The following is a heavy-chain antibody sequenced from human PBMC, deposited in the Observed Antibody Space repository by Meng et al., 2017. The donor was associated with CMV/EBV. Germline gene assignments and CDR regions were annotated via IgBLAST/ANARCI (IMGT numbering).Heavy chain of an antibody. CDR3: ANEAHRGDTAMATFDY. Sequence: GESLKISCAASGFTFSSYEMNWVRQAPGKGLEWVSYISSSGSTIYYADSVKGRFTISRDNAKNSLYLQMNSLRAEDTAVYYCANEAHRGDTAMATFDYWGQGTLVTVSS. V-gene: IGHV3-48*03. CDR1: GFTFSSYE. J-gene: IGHJ4*02. D-gene: IGHD5-18*01. CDR2: ISSSGSTI.